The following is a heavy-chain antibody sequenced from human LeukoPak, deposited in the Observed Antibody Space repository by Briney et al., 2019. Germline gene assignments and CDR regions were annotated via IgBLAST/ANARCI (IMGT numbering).Heavy chain of an antibody. CDR3: ARDSATVTSTSSWFDP. V-gene: IGHV3-21*01. D-gene: IGHD4-17*01. Sequence: GGSLRLSCAASGFTFSSYSMNWVRQAPGKGLEWVSSISSSSSYIYYADSVKGRFTSSRDNAKKSLYLQMNSLRAEDTAVYYCARDSATVTSTSSWFDPWGLGTLVTVSS. J-gene: IGHJ5*02. CDR2: ISSSSSYI. CDR1: GFTFSSYS.